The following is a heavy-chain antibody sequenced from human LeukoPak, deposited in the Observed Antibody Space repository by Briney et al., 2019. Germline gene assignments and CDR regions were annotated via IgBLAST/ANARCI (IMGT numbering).Heavy chain of an antibody. J-gene: IGHJ6*02. D-gene: IGHD3-10*01. CDR3: ARQSYTAYYYYGMDV. Sequence: GRSLRLSCALSGFXSSSYSMTWVRQAPGKGLGWFSSISRSSSYKYYADAVKGRLTISRDSDKNSLYLQMNSLRGEDTAVYHCARQSYTAYYYYGMDVWGQGTTVTVSS. CDR1: GFXSSSYS. V-gene: IGHV3-21*01. CDR2: ISRSSSYK.